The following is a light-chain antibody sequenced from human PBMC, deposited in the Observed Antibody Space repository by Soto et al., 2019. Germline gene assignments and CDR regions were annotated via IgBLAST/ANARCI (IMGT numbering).Light chain of an antibody. CDR3: QHYGSSPST. CDR1: QSISGTY. CDR2: SAS. V-gene: IGKV3-20*01. J-gene: IGKJ1*01. Sequence: DTVLTQSPGTLSLTSGERATLSCRASQSISGTYLAWYQQKPGQSPRLLIYSASTRAPGIPDRFSGSGSGTDFTLTISRLEPEDFAVYYCQHYGSSPSTFGRGNKGDIK.